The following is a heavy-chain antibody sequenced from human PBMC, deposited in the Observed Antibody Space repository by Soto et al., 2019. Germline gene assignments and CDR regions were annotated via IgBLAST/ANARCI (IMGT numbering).Heavy chain of an antibody. V-gene: IGHV3-53*01. J-gene: IGHJ4*02. Sequence: EVQLVESGGGLMQPGGYLRVSCAATGVTVNSNYMSWVRQAPGKGLEWVSVIYTGGSTYYADSVKGRFTISRDNSKNTLYLQMNRLRAEDTAVYYCARGAVPVYFDYWGQGTLVTVSS. D-gene: IGHD6-19*01. CDR2: IYTGGST. CDR1: GVTVNSNY. CDR3: ARGAVPVYFDY.